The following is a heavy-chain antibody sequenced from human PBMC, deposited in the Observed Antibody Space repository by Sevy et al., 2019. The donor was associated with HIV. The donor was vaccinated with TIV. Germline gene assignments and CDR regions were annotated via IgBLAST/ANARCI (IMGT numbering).Heavy chain of an antibody. CDR3: ARDGVVIDGTFDY. Sequence: GGSLRLSCAASGFTFSSYSMNWVRQAPGKGLEWVSSISSSSSYIYYADSVKGRFTISRDNAKNSLYLQMNSLRAEDTAVYYCARDGVVIDGTFDYRGQGTLVTVSS. J-gene: IGHJ4*02. V-gene: IGHV3-21*01. CDR1: GFTFSSYS. D-gene: IGHD3-3*01. CDR2: ISSSSSYI.